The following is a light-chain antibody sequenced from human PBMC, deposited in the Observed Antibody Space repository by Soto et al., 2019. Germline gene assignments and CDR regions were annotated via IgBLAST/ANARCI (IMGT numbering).Light chain of an antibody. CDR1: SSDVGSYNR. J-gene: IGLJ1*01. CDR3: SSYTSSSPFYV. CDR2: EVS. V-gene: IGLV2-18*02. Sequence: QSALTQPPSVSGSPGQSVTISCTGTSSDVGSYNRVSWYQQPPGTAPKLMIYEVSNRPSGVPDRFSGSKSGNTASLTISGPQAEDEADFYCSSYTSSSPFYVFGTGTKLTVL.